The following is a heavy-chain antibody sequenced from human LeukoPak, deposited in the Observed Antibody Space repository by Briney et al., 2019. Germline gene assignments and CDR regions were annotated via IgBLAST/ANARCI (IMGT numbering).Heavy chain of an antibody. CDR2: IIPILGIA. J-gene: IGHJ3*02. D-gene: IGHD2-15*01. CDR1: GGTFSSYT. CDR3: ARDRLVAEDAFDI. V-gene: IGHV1-69*04. Sequence: GASVKVSCKASGGTFSSYTISWVRQAPGQGLEWMGRIIPILGIANYAQKFQGRVTITADKSTSTAYMELSSLRSEDTAVYYCARDRLVAEDAFDIWGQGTMVTVSS.